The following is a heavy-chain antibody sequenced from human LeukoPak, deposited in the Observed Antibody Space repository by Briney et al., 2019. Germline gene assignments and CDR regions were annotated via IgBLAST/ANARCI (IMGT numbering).Heavy chain of an antibody. Sequence: AGGSLRLSCAASGFTFSSYWMSWVRQAPGKGLEWVANIKQDGCEKYYVDSVKGRFTISRDNAKNSLYLQMNSLRAEDTAVYYCARKGGVNSKNWFDPWGQGTLVTVSS. D-gene: IGHD4-23*01. CDR1: GFTFSSYW. CDR3: ARKGGVNSKNWFDP. J-gene: IGHJ5*02. V-gene: IGHV3-7*01. CDR2: IKQDGCEK.